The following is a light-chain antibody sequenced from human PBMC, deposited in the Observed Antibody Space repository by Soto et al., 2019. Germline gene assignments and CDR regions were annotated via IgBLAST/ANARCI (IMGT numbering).Light chain of an antibody. CDR2: AAS. Sequence: DIQMTQSPSSLSASVGDRVTITCRASQSISSYLNWYQQKPGKAPKLLIYAASSLQSGVPSRFSGSGSGTDFTLTISSLQPDDFATYYCQHYNSYSEAFGQATKVDIK. V-gene: IGKV1-39*01. CDR1: QSISSY. CDR3: QHYNSYSEA. J-gene: IGKJ1*01.